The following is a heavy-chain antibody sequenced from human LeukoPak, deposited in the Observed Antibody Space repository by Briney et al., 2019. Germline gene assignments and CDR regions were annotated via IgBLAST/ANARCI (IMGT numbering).Heavy chain of an antibody. J-gene: IGHJ4*02. CDR2: ISGGST. CDR3: AKDSRGYQDFFDY. Sequence: GGSLRLSCAASGFTVSSNEMSWVRQAPGKGLEWVSSISGGSTYYADSRKGRFTISRDNAKNSLYLQMNSLRAEDTAVYYCAKDSRGYQDFFDYWGQGTLVTVSS. CDR1: GFTVSSNE. V-gene: IGHV3-38-3*01. D-gene: IGHD3-22*01.